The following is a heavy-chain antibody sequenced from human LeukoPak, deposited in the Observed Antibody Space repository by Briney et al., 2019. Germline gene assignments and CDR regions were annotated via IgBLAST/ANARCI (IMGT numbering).Heavy chain of an antibody. CDR2: ISSSGSTI. D-gene: IGHD5-18*01. Sequence: AGGSLRLSCAASGFTFSSYEMNWVRQAPGKGLEWVSYISSSGSTIYYADSVKGRFTISRDNAKNSLYLQMNSLRAEDTAVYYCAKRGYSYGGYYYYMDVWGKGTTVTISS. V-gene: IGHV3-48*03. J-gene: IGHJ6*03. CDR1: GFTFSSYE. CDR3: AKRGYSYGGYYYYMDV.